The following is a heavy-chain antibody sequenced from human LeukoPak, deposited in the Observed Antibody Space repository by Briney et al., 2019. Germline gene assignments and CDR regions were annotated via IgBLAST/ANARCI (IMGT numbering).Heavy chain of an antibody. J-gene: IGHJ5*02. CDR2: IYYSGST. Sequence: SETLSLTCTVSGGSISSGGYSWSWIRQHPGKGLEWIGYIYYSGSTYYNPSLKSRVTISVDTSKNQFSLKLSSVTAADTAVYYCARGVKPGIAAAGTGRFDPWGQGTLVTVSS. V-gene: IGHV4-31*03. CDR1: GGSISSGGYS. D-gene: IGHD6-13*01. CDR3: ARGVKPGIAAAGTGRFDP.